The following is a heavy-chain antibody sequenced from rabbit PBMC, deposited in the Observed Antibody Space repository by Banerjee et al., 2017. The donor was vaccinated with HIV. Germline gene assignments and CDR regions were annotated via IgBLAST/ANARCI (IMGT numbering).Heavy chain of an antibody. V-gene: IGHV1S47*01. CDR1: GIDFSNDG. Sequence: EESGGDLVKPGASLTLTCTASGIDFSNDGISWVRQAPGKGPEWIAYIYPGFDMTNYANSVKGRFTISSHNAQNTLYLQLNSLTAADTATYFCARGGNSYDDYGDFFLWGQGTLVTVS. J-gene: IGHJ3*01. CDR3: ARGGNSYDDYGDFFL. CDR2: IYPGFDMT. D-gene: IGHD2-1*01.